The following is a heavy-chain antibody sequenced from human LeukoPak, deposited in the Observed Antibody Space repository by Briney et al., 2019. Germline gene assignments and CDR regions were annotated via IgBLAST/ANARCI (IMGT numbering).Heavy chain of an antibody. CDR2: IYPGDSDT. Sequence: GESLKISCLGSGYIFTNYWIAWVRQMPGKGLEWMGIIYPGDSDTRYSPSFQGQVTISADKSISTAYLQWSSLKASDTAMYYCALEFGLVRGAHWGQGTLVTVSS. D-gene: IGHD3-10*01. CDR3: ALEFGLVRGAH. J-gene: IGHJ4*02. V-gene: IGHV5-51*01. CDR1: GYIFTNYW.